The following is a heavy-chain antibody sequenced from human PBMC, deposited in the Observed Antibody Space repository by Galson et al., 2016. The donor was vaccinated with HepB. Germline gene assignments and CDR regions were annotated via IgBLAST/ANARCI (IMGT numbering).Heavy chain of an antibody. J-gene: IGHJ4*02. CDR3: ARDFSFCNRGDCYSGGSFDY. D-gene: IGHD2-21*02. CDR2: ICPRRTGSHYI. CDR1: GFTFSTYC. V-gene: IGHV3-21*01. Sequence: SLRLSCAASGFTFSTYCMGWVRQAPGRGLEWVSSICPRRTGSHYIDYADSVKGRFIVSRDNAKNSLFLQLDSLRAEDTAMYYCARDFSFCNRGDCYSGGSFDYWGLGTLVTVSS.